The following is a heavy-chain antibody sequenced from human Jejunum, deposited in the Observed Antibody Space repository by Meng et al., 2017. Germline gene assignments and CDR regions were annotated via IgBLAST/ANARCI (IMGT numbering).Heavy chain of an antibody. Sequence: GESLKISCAASGFTFNTFAMSWVRQAPGKGLEWVSGTSSSGGSTYYADSVKGRFTIARDNSKDTLYLQLNSLRAEDTAVYYCARDNPEATYYYYAMDVWGQGTTVTVSS. J-gene: IGHJ6*02. CDR1: GFTFNTFA. V-gene: IGHV3-23*01. CDR2: TSSSGGST. CDR3: ARDNPEATYYYYAMDV.